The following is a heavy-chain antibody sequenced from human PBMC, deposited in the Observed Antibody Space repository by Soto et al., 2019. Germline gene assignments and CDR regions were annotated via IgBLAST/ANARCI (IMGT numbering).Heavy chain of an antibody. Sequence: PGGSLRLSCAASGFTFSSYAMSWVRQAPGKGLVWVSAISGTGGSTYYADSVKGRFTISRDNSKNTLYLQMNSLRAEDTAVYYCAKANYDFWSGYYGYYYYGMDVWGQGTTVTVSS. CDR3: AKANYDFWSGYYGYYYYGMDV. D-gene: IGHD3-3*01. V-gene: IGHV3-23*01. CDR2: ISGTGGST. CDR1: GFTFSSYA. J-gene: IGHJ6*02.